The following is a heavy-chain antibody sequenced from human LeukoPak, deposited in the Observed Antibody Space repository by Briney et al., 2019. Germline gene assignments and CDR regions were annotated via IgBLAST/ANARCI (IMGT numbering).Heavy chain of an antibody. D-gene: IGHD3-10*01. J-gene: IGHJ5*02. CDR1: GFTLNTYG. Sequence: PGGSLRLSCAGSGFTLNTYGMHWVRQPPGKGREWVAVISNDGGNRFYADSVKGRFTISRDNSENTVYLQMDSLRPEDTAVYYCAGKPYGSGTYYNNWFDPWGQGTLVTVSS. CDR3: AGKPYGSGTYYNNWFDP. CDR2: ISNDGGNR. V-gene: IGHV3-30*03.